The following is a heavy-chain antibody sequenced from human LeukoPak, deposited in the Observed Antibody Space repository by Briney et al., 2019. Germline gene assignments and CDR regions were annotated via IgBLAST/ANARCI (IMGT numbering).Heavy chain of an antibody. D-gene: IGHD3-22*01. Sequence: SETLSLTCAVSGGSLSSGGYSWSWIRQPPGKGLEWIGYIYYSGSTYYNPSLKSRVTISVDTSKNQFSLKLSSVTAADTAVYFCARGPYSYDSSGAFDIWGQGTMVTVSS. CDR1: GGSLSSGGYS. V-gene: IGHV4-30-4*07. J-gene: IGHJ3*02. CDR3: ARGPYSYDSSGAFDI. CDR2: IYYSGST.